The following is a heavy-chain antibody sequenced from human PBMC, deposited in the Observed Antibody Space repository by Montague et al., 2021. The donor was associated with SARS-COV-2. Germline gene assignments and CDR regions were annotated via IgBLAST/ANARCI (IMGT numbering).Heavy chain of an antibody. Sequence: SETLSLTCEVSGGSIRSYYWSWIRQSPGKGLEWIGYVHYTGSTKYNPSLKTRVTLSLDTPKYHFSLRLNSVTAADTAAYYCARAQDICFIAHCVYYFDLWGLGALVTVSS. J-gene: IGHJ4*02. D-gene: IGHD2-15*01. CDR3: ARAQDICFIAHCVYYFDL. CDR1: GGSIRSYY. CDR2: VHYTGST. V-gene: IGHV4-59*01.